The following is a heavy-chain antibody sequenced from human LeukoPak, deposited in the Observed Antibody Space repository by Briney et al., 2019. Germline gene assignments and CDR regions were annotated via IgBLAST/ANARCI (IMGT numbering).Heavy chain of an antibody. V-gene: IGHV3-23*01. CDR2: VSGSGGST. CDR1: GFTFSSYS. Sequence: GGSLRLSCAAPGFTFSSYSMNWVRQAPGKGLEWVSAVSGSGGSTYSADSVKGRFTISRDNSKNTLYLQINSLRAEDTAVYYCARDGTAMVITNGYFDYWGQGTLVTVSS. CDR3: ARDGTAMVITNGYFDY. D-gene: IGHD5-18*01. J-gene: IGHJ4*02.